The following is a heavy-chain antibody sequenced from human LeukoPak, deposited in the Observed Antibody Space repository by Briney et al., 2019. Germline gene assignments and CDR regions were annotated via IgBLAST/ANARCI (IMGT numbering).Heavy chain of an antibody. D-gene: IGHD2-8*01. CDR1: GYTLTELS. J-gene: IGHJ4*02. CDR2: FDPEDGET. Sequence: GASVKVSCKVSGYTLTELSMHWVRQAPGKRLEWMGGFDPEDGETIYAQKFQGRVTMTEDTSTDTAYMELSSLRSEDTAVYFCSRSYYTTSWYYFDHWGQGTLVTVSS. V-gene: IGHV1-24*01. CDR3: SRSYYTTSWYYFDH.